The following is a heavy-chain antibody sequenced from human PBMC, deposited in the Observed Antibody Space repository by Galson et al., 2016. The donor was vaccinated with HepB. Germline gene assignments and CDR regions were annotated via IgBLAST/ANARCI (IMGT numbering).Heavy chain of an antibody. Sequence: SLRLSCAGSGFTFSSYGMHWVRQAPGKGLEGVAAIEFDGSKKYYGDSVKGRFTISRDDSKNTVYLQMSSLRAEDTAIYFCARDLSYGSNWFDPRGQGTLVTVAS. CDR1: GFTFSSYG. CDR2: IEFDGSKK. J-gene: IGHJ5*02. CDR3: ARDLSYGSNWFDP. D-gene: IGHD3-16*02. V-gene: IGHV3-33*01.